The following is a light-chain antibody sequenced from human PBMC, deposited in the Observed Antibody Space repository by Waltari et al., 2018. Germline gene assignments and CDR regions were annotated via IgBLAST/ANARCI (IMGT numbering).Light chain of an antibody. J-gene: IGLJ3*02. CDR2: GNN. CDR3: QSFDTSLSHGVV. CDR1: SSNIGAGHA. V-gene: IGLV1-40*02. Sequence: QSILTQPPSVSGAPGQRVTISCTGSSSNIGAGHAVHWYQEFPGTGPKLLIYGNNNRPSGVPDRFMDSKSGTSAALTITGLQAEDEADYYCQSFDTSLSHGVVFGGGTKVTVL.